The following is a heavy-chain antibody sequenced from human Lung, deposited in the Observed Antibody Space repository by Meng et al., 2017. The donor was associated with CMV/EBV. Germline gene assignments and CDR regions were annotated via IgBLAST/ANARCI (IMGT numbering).Heavy chain of an antibody. CDR3: ATEGPLNWFDR. CDR1: GGTFSNYP. Sequence: SVXVSWKASGGTFSNYPVNWVRHAPGLGLEWMGGFIPIFGTPNYAQKFQGRLSITTDESTSTAYMALNSLRSEDTAVYYCATEGPLNWFDRWGQGTLVTVSS. J-gene: IGHJ5*02. CDR2: FIPIFGTP. V-gene: IGHV1-69*05.